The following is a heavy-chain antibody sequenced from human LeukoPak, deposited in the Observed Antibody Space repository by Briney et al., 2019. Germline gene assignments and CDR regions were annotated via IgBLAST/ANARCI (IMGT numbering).Heavy chain of an antibody. V-gene: IGHV3-30*18. D-gene: IGHD6-13*01. CDR3: AKDDGLAAAGTSFDY. Sequence: PGGSLRLSCAASGFTFSSYGMHWVRQAPGKGLEWVAVISYDGSNKYYADSVKGRLTISRDNSKNTLYLQMNSLRAEDTAVYYCAKDDGLAAAGTSFDYWGQGTLVTVSS. J-gene: IGHJ4*02. CDR2: ISYDGSNK. CDR1: GFTFSSYG.